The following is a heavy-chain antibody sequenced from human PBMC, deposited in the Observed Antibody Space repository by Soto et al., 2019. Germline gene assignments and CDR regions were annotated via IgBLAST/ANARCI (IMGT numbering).Heavy chain of an antibody. CDR1: GRTFSSYA. V-gene: IGHV1-69*13. CDR3: ARDRYGYSIPSAALGY. CDR2: IIPIFGTA. J-gene: IGHJ4*02. D-gene: IGHD5-18*01. Sequence: ASVKVSCKASGRTFSSYAISWVRQAPGQGLEWMGVIIPIFGTANYAQKFQGRVTITADESTSTAYMELCSLRSEDTAVYYCARDRYGYSIPSAALGYWGKGTLVTVAS.